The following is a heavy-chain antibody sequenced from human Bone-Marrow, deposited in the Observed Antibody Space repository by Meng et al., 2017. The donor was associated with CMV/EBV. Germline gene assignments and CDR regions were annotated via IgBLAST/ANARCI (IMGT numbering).Heavy chain of an antibody. D-gene: IGHD3-10*01. Sequence: AASGGSISSSHWWSWVRQPPGKGLEWIGEIWHSGSTNYNPSLKSRVAISVDKSKNEFSLRLSSVTAADTAVYYCARDYYGSGTRFDPWGQGTLVTVSS. J-gene: IGHJ5*02. CDR1: GGSISSSHW. CDR3: ARDYYGSGTRFDP. V-gene: IGHV4-4*02. CDR2: IWHSGST.